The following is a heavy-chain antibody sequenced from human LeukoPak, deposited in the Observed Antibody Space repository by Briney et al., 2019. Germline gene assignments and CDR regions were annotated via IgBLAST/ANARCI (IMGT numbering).Heavy chain of an antibody. CDR1: GVTLSNYG. J-gene: IGHJ4*02. D-gene: IGHD3-22*01. Sequence: GGSLRLSCAVFGVTLSNYGMSWVRQAPGKGLEWGAGISGSGGSTNYADSVKGRFIISRDNPKNTLHLQMTSLRAEDTAMYFCAKRDVVIRVILVGFNKEAYYFDSWGQGALVTVSS. V-gene: IGHV3-23*01. CDR2: ISGSGGST. CDR3: AKRDVVIRVILVGFNKEAYYFDS.